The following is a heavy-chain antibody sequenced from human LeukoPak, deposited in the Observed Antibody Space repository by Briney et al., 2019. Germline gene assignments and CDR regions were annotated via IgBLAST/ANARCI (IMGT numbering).Heavy chain of an antibody. J-gene: IGHJ4*02. CDR1: GGSISSSSYY. Sequence: SETLSLTCTVSGGSISSSSYYWGWVRQPPGKGLEWIGSIYYSGSTYYNPSLKSRVTISVDTSKNQFSLKLSSVTAADTAVYYCARDGGYGDFDYWGQGTLVTVSS. CDR3: ARDGGYGDFDY. CDR2: IYYSGST. V-gene: IGHV4-39*07. D-gene: IGHD5-12*01.